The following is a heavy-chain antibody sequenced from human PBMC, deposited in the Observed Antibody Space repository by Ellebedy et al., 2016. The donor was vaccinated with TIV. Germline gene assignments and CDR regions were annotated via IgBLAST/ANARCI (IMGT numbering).Heavy chain of an antibody. CDR3: ASGSMVRGLTDY. CDR1: GDSISSGPYY. V-gene: IGHV4-39*07. J-gene: IGHJ4*02. D-gene: IGHD3-10*01. Sequence: SETLSLTXAASGDSISSGPYYWGWFRQPPGKGLEWIGNIYYSGSTYYNPSLKSRVTISVDTSKNHFSLKVRSVTAADTAVYYCASGSMVRGLTDYWGQGTLVTVSS. CDR2: IYYSGST.